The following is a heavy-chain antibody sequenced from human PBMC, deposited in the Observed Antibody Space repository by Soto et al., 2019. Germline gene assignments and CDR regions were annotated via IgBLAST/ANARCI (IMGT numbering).Heavy chain of an antibody. CDR1: GFTFSSYA. CDR3: AKAGPYYYDSSGYPHRY. V-gene: IGHV3-23*01. Sequence: GGSLRLSCAASGFTFSSYAMSWVRQAPGKGLEWVSAISGSGGSTYYADSVKGRFTISRDNSKNTLYLQMNSLRAEDTAVYYCAKAGPYYYDSSGYPHRYWGQGTLLTVSS. D-gene: IGHD3-22*01. CDR2: ISGSGGST. J-gene: IGHJ4*02.